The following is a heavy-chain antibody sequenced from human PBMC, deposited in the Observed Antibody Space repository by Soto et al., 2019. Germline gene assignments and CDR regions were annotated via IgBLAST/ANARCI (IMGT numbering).Heavy chain of an antibody. V-gene: IGHV3-7*03. D-gene: IGHD6-19*01. J-gene: IGHJ4*02. CDR3: ARYSYSSGWTQGRYYFDY. CDR2: IKQDGSEK. Sequence: GGSLRLSCAASGFTFSSYWMSWVRQAPGKGLEWVANIKQDGSEKYYVDSVKGRFTISRDNAKNSLYLQMNSLRAEDTAVYYCARYSYSSGWTQGRYYFDYWGQGTLVTVSS. CDR1: GFTFSSYW.